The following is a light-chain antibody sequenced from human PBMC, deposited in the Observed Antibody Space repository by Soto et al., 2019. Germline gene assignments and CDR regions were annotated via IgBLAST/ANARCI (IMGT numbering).Light chain of an antibody. J-gene: IGKJ1*01. Sequence: DIQLTQSPSFLSASVGDRVTSTCLASQGISSNLAWYQQKPGKAPKLLIYAASTLQSGVPSRFSGSGSGTEFTLTISSLQPEDFATYYCQHLNGYPRTFGQGTKVETK. CDR1: QGISSN. V-gene: IGKV1-9*01. CDR2: AAS. CDR3: QHLNGYPRT.